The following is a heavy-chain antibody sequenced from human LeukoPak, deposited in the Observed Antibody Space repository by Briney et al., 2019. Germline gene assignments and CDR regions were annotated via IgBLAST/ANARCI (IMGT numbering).Heavy chain of an antibody. CDR1: GFTFSDYY. V-gene: IGHV3-11*04. Sequence: GGSLRLSCAASGFTFSDYYMSWIRQAPGKGLEWVSYISSSGSTIYYADSVEGRFTISRDNAKNSLYLQMNSLRAEDTAAYYCARDSSGWAPDAFDIWGQGTMVTVSS. J-gene: IGHJ3*02. CDR2: ISSSGSTI. CDR3: ARDSSGWAPDAFDI. D-gene: IGHD6-19*01.